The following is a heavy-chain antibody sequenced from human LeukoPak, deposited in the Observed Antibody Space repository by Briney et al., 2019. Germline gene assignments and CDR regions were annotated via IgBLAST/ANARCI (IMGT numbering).Heavy chain of an antibody. CDR2: IKRDGSEK. D-gene: IGHD4-23*01. CDR1: GFTFSSYW. Sequence: PGGFLRLSCAASGFTFSSYWTSWVRQAPRKGLEWVANIKRDGSEKYYVDSVKGRFTISRENAKNSLYLKMNSLRAEDTAVYYCARDGDGGRFNLYYYYGMDVWGQGTTVTVSS. CDR3: ARDGDGGRFNLYYYYGMDV. V-gene: IGHV3-7*01. J-gene: IGHJ6*02.